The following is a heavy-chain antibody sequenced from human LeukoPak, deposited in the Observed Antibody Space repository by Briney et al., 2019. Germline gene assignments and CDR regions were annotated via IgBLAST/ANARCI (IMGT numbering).Heavy chain of an antibody. CDR2: INPSGGST. V-gene: IGHV1-46*01. J-gene: IGHJ5*02. D-gene: IGHD3-9*01. Sequence: ASVKVSCKASGYTFTSYYMHWVRQAPGQGLEWMGIINPSGGSTSYAQKFQGRVTMTRDTSTSTVYMELSSLRSEDTAVYYCARGLGRYFESLNWSDPWGQGTLVTVSS. CDR3: ARGLGRYFESLNWSDP. CDR1: GYTFTSYY.